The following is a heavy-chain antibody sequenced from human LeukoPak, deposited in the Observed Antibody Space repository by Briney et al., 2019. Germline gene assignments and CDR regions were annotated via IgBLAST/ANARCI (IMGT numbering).Heavy chain of an antibody. D-gene: IGHD3-22*01. CDR2: IIPILGIA. J-gene: IGHJ4*02. CDR3: ARDEHAPYYYDSSGSGLDY. V-gene: IGHV1-69*04. Sequence: SVKVSCKASGGTFSSYAISWVRQAPGQGLEWMGRIIPILGIANYAQKFQGRVTITADKSTSTAYMELSSLRSEDTAVYYCARDEHAPYYYDSSGSGLDYWGQGTLVTVSS. CDR1: GGTFSSYA.